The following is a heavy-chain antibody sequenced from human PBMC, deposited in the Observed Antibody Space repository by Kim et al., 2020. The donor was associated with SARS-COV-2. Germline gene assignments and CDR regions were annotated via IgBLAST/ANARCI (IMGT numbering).Heavy chain of an antibody. Sequence: ASVKVSCKVSGYTLTELSMHWVRQAPGKGLEWMGGFDPEDGETIYAQKFQGRVTMTEDTSTDTAYMELSSLRSEDTAVYYCAGLPDLRFLEWSKQKGGMDVWGQGTTVTVSS. V-gene: IGHV1-24*01. D-gene: IGHD3-3*01. CDR2: FDPEDGET. J-gene: IGHJ6*02. CDR1: GYTLTELS. CDR3: AGLPDLRFLEWSKQKGGMDV.